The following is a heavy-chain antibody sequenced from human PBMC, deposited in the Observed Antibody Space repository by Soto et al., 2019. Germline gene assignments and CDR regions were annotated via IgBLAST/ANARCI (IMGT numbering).Heavy chain of an antibody. D-gene: IGHD2-2*02. V-gene: IGHV1-2*02. CDR2: INPNSGGT. CDR3: ARDHIVVVPAAIRGYYYYGMDV. CDR1: GYTFTGYY. Sequence: ASVKVSCKASGYTFTGYYMHWVRQAPGQGLEWMGWINPNSGGTNYAQKFQGRVTMTRDTSSSTAYMELSRLRSDDTAVYYCARDHIVVVPAAIRGYYYYGMDVWGQGTTVTVSS. J-gene: IGHJ6*02.